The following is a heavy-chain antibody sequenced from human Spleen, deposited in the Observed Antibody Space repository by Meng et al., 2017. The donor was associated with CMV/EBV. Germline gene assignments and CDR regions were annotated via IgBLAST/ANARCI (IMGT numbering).Heavy chain of an antibody. Sequence: GESLKISCAASGFSLTTYGMHWVRQAPGKGLEWVAFIRYDGSPQYYGDAVKGRFTISRDNSKNTLYLQMNSLRADDTAVYYCAKIGGSTPGGRWGQGTLVTVSS. D-gene: IGHD3-16*01. V-gene: IGHV3-30*02. CDR3: AKIGGSTPGGR. CDR2: IRYDGSPQ. CDR1: GFSLTTYG. J-gene: IGHJ4*02.